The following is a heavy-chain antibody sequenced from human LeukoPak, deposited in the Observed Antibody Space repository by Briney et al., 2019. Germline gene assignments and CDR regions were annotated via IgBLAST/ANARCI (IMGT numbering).Heavy chain of an antibody. Sequence: GASVKVSCKASGYTFTSYYMHWVRQAPGQGLEWVGIINPSGGSTNYAQKFQGRVTITADESTSTAYMELSSLRSEDTAVYYCASYGDYGVYGAFDIWGQGTMVTVSS. J-gene: IGHJ3*02. D-gene: IGHD4-17*01. V-gene: IGHV1-46*01. CDR1: GYTFTSYY. CDR2: INPSGGST. CDR3: ASYGDYGVYGAFDI.